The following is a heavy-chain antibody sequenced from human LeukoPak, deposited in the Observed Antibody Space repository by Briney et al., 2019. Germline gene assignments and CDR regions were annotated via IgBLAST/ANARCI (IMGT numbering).Heavy chain of an antibody. D-gene: IGHD6-13*01. Sequence: GGSLRLSCAASGFTFSIYNMNWVRQAPGKGLEWVSSISGSSTYKYYADSVKGRFTISRDNAKNSLYLQMNSLRAEDTAVYYCARDMGSSWYDYYYYYGMDVWGQGTTVTVSS. CDR2: ISGSSTYK. J-gene: IGHJ6*02. CDR3: ARDMGSSWYDYYYYYGMDV. V-gene: IGHV3-21*06. CDR1: GFTFSIYN.